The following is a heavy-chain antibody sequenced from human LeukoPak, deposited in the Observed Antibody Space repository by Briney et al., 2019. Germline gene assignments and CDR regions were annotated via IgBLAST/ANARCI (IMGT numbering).Heavy chain of an antibody. CDR3: ASVCSGGSCHFRI. CDR2: ISYDGSNK. V-gene: IGHV3-30*03. D-gene: IGHD2-15*01. Sequence: GGSLRLSCAASGFTFSSYGMHWVRQAPGKGLEWVAVISYDGSNKYYADSVKGRFTISRDNSKNTLYLQMNSLRAEDTAVYYCASVCSGGSCHFRIWGQGTLVTVSS. J-gene: IGHJ4*02. CDR1: GFTFSSYG.